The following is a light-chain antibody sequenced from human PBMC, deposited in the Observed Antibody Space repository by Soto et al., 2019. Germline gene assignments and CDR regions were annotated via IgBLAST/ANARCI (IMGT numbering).Light chain of an antibody. J-gene: IGLJ1*01. CDR2: EVT. V-gene: IGLV1-40*01. CDR3: SSYTSSNTLV. CDR1: SSNIGAGFD. Sequence: QSVLTQPPSVSGAPGQRVTISCTGSSSNIGAGFDVHWYHQIAGTAPKLMIYEVTNRPSGVSNRFSGSKSGSTASLTISGLQAEDEADYYCSSYTSSNTLVFGTGTKLTVL.